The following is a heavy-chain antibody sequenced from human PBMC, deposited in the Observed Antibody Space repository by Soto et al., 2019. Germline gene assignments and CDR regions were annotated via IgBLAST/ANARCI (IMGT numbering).Heavy chain of an antibody. J-gene: IGHJ3*02. V-gene: IGHV4-39*01. Sequence: QLQLQESGPGLVKPSETLSLTCTVSGGSISSSSYYWGWIRQPPGKGLEWIGSIYYSGSTYYNPSLKSRVTISVDTSKNQFSLKLSSVTAADTAVYYCARQPNDDSSGWYLSAFDIWGQGTMVTVSS. CDR3: ARQPNDDSSGWYLSAFDI. CDR1: GGSISSSSYY. CDR2: IYYSGST. D-gene: IGHD6-19*01.